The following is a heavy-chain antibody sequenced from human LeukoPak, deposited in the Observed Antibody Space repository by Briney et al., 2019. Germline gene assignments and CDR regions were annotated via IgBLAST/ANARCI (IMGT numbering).Heavy chain of an antibody. D-gene: IGHD2-15*01. CDR3: ARRSNRGYSH. Sequence: GESLKISCQGSGYSFNTNWIAWVRQMPGKGLEYMGIIYPDDSHIRYSPSFQGQVTMSADKSINTTYLHLSNLKASDTARYFCARRSNRGYSHWGQGTLVTVS. V-gene: IGHV5-51*01. CDR1: GYSFNTNW. CDR2: IYPDDSHI. J-gene: IGHJ4*02.